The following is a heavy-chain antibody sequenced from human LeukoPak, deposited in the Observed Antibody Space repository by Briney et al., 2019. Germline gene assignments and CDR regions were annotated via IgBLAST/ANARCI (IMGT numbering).Heavy chain of an antibody. CDR3: ARATYSSGWYGGDDAFDI. CDR1: GGSISSGGYS. V-gene: IGHV4-30-2*01. Sequence: SQTLSLTCAVSGGSISSGGYSWSWIRQPPGKGLEWIGYTYHSGSTYYNPSLKSRVTISVDRSKNQFSLKLSSVTAADTAVYYCARATYSSGWYGGDDAFDIWGQGTMVTVSS. J-gene: IGHJ3*02. D-gene: IGHD6-19*01. CDR2: TYHSGST.